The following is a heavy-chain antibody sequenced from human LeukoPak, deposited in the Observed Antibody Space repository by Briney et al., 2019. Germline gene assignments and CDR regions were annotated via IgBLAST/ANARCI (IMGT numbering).Heavy chain of an antibody. D-gene: IGHD2-2*01. V-gene: IGHV4-39*07. CDR2: IYYSGST. CDR3: ARRGCSSTSCYAYYYYYYMDV. Sequence: SETLSLTCTVSGGSISSRSYYWGWIRQPPGKGLEWIGSIYYSGSTYYNPSLKSRVTISVDTSKNQFSLKLSSVTAADTAVYYCARRGCSSTSCYAYYYYYYMDVWGKGTTVTVSS. CDR1: GGSISSRSYY. J-gene: IGHJ6*03.